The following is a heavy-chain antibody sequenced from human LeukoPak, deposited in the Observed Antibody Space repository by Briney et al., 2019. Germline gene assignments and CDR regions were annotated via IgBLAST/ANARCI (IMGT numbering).Heavy chain of an antibody. CDR1: GFAFSSDG. V-gene: IGHV3-30*04. CDR2: TSYDGSQK. Sequence: GGSLRLSCAASGFAFSSDGMHWVRQAPGTGLEWVAVTSYDGSQKDYADSVKGRFTISRDNSKNTLNLQLNSLRAEDTAVYYCARDARHGTTTICYAFMAFDIWGQGTVVTVSS. J-gene: IGHJ3*02. D-gene: IGHD2-2*01. CDR3: ARDARHGTTTICYAFMAFDI.